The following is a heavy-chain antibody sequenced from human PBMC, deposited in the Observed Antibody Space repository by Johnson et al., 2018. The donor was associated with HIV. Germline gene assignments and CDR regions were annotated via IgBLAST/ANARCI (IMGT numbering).Heavy chain of an antibody. CDR1: GFTLSSYD. V-gene: IGHV3-13*01. Sequence: VQLVESGGGVAQPGRSLRLSCAASGFTLSSYDMHWVRQATGKGLEWVSEIDTAGDTYYPGSVKGRFTTSRENAKNSLYLQMNSLRAGDTAVYYCARRSIRSDGFDIWGQGTMVTVSS. CDR2: IDTAGDT. CDR3: ARRSIRSDGFDI. J-gene: IGHJ3*02. D-gene: IGHD4-11*01.